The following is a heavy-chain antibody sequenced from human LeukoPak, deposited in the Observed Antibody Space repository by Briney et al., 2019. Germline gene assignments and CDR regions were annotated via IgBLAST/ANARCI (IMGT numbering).Heavy chain of an antibody. D-gene: IGHD6-13*01. Sequence: ASVKVSCEASGYTFTSYGISWVRQAPGQGLEWMGWISAYNGNTNYAQKLQGRVTMTTDTSTSTAYMELRSLRSDDTAVYYCARDPTHHLYSSSWYGNWFDPWGQGTLVTVSS. CDR1: GYTFTSYG. CDR3: ARDPTHHLYSSSWYGNWFDP. V-gene: IGHV1-18*01. CDR2: ISAYNGNT. J-gene: IGHJ5*02.